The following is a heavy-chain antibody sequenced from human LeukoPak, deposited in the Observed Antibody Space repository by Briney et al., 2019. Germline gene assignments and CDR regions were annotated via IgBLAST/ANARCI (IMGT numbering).Heavy chain of an antibody. J-gene: IGHJ6*02. D-gene: IGHD5-18*01. CDR3: ARGDAAMVTFDYYYYGMDV. CDR1: GFTFSSYW. V-gene: IGHV3-7*01. Sequence: GGSLRLSCVASGFTFSSYWMSWVRQAPGKGLEWVANIKQDGSEKYYVDSVKGRFTISRDNAKNSLYLQMNSLRAEDTAVYYCARGDAAMVTFDYYYYGMDVWGQGTTVTVSS. CDR2: IKQDGSEK.